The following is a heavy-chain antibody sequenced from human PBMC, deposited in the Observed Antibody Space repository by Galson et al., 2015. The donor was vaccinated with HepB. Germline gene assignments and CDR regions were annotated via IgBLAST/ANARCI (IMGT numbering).Heavy chain of an antibody. J-gene: IGHJ6*02. V-gene: IGHV3-30*04. CDR3: ARGGTLVYYYDGMDI. Sequence: SLRLSCAASGFTFSSYAMHWVRQAPGKGLEWVAVIPYDGSNQYYADSVKGRFTISRDNFKNTLHLEMNSLRAEDTALYYCARGGTLVYYYDGMDIWGQGTTVTVSS. CDR1: GFTFSSYA. CDR2: IPYDGSNQ. D-gene: IGHD3-3*02.